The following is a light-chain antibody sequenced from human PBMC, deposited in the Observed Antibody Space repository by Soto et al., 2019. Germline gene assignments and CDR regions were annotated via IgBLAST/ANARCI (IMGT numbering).Light chain of an antibody. CDR1: SSDVGNYIY. CDR2: EVG. CDR3: TSYTTSSTYV. V-gene: IGLV2-14*01. J-gene: IGLJ1*01. Sequence: QSVLTQPASVSGSPGQSITISCTGTSSDVGNYIYVFWFQQHPGKAPKLIISEVGNRPSGVSSRFSGSKSGDTASLTISGLQAEDEAHYYCTSYTTSSTYVFGTGTKVTVL.